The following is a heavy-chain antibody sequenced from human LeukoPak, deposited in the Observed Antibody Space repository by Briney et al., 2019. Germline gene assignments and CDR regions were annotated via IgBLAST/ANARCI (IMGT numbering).Heavy chain of an antibody. J-gene: IGHJ3*02. Sequence: GGSLRLSCSASGFTFSNYAIHWVRQAPGKGLEYVSAIGTDGGGTYYADSVKGRFTISRDNSKNTLYLQMSSLRAEDTAVYYCMKAIPAAWGAFDIWGQGTMVIVSS. CDR1: GFTFSNYA. D-gene: IGHD6-25*01. V-gene: IGHV3-64D*09. CDR2: IGTDGGGT. CDR3: MKAIPAAWGAFDI.